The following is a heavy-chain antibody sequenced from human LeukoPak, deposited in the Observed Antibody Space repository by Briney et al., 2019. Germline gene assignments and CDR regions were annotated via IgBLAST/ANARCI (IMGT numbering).Heavy chain of an antibody. CDR3: ARIGYVGGYYFDY. D-gene: IGHD3-10*02. CDR1: GGSISSSSYY. J-gene: IGHJ4*02. V-gene: IGHV4-39*01. CDR2: IYYSGST. Sequence: PSETLSLTCTVSGGSISSSSYYWGWIRQPPGKGLEWIGSIYYSGSTYYNPSLKSRVTISVDTSKNQFSLKLSSVTAADTAVYYCARIGYVGGYYFDYWGQGTLVTVSS.